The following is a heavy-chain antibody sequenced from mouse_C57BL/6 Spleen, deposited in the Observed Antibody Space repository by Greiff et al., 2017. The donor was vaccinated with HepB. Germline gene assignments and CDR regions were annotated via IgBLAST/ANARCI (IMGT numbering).Heavy chain of an antibody. CDR1: GYTFTDYE. D-gene: IGHD1-1*01. V-gene: IGHV1-15*01. CDR2: IDPETGGT. J-gene: IGHJ4*01. Sequence: VKLMESGAELVRPGASVTLSCKASGYTFTDYEMHWVKQTPVHGLEWIGAIDPETGGTAYNQKFKGKAILTADKSSSTAYMELRSLTSEDSAVYYCTRRRSSYDYAMDYWGQGTSVTVSS. CDR3: TRRRSSYDYAMDY.